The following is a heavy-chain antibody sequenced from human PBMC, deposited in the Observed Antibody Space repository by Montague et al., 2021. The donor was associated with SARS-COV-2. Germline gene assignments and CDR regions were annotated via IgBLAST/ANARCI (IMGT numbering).Heavy chain of an antibody. CDR1: GVSLSSSSFY. CDR3: ASSSYSSRWYYFDY. D-gene: IGHD6-13*01. J-gene: IGHJ4*02. CDR2: IYYSGST. V-gene: IGHV4-39*01. Sequence: SETLSLTCTVSGVSLSSSSFYCGWSRQPPGEGVEWSGSIYYSGSTYYNPSLKSRGSISVDTSKKQWSLRLSSVTAADTAVYYCASSSYSSRWYYFDYWGQGTLVAVSS.